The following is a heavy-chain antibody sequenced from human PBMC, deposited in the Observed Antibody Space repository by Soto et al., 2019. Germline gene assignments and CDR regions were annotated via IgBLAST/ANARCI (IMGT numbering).Heavy chain of an antibody. CDR1: GYTFTSYG. J-gene: IGHJ4*02. D-gene: IGHD2-2*01. CDR3: ARDLWENVYCSSTSCAAGVY. Sequence: ASVKVSCKASGYTFTSYGISWVRQAPGQGLEWMGWISAYNGNTNYAQKLQGRVTMTTDTSTSTAYMELRSLRSDDTAVYYCARDLWENVYCSSTSCAAGVYWGQGTLVTVSS. V-gene: IGHV1-18*01. CDR2: ISAYNGNT.